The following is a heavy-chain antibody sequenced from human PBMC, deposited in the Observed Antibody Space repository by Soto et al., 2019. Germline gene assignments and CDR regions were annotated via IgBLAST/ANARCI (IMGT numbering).Heavy chain of an antibody. CDR2: IYYSGST. Sequence: SETLSLTCTVSGGSVSSGSYYWSWIRQPPGKGLEWVGYIYYSGSTNYNPSLKSRVTISVDTSKNQFSLKLSSVTAADTAVYYCARVWGGAFDIWGQGTMVTVSS. D-gene: IGHD3-10*01. CDR3: ARVWGGAFDI. V-gene: IGHV4-61*01. J-gene: IGHJ3*02. CDR1: GGSVSSGSYY.